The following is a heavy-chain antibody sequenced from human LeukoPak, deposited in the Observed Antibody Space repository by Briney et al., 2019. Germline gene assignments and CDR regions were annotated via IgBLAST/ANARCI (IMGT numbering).Heavy chain of an antibody. J-gene: IGHJ4*02. CDR3: ARVPSSGSGYSGYRLSPLDY. D-gene: IGHD5-12*01. CDR1: GYTFTSYG. V-gene: IGHV1-18*01. Sequence: ATVKVSCKASGYTFTSYGISRVRQAPGQGLEWMGWISAYNGNTNHVQKLQGRVTMTTATSSSTAYMELRSLRSDDTAVYYCARVPSSGSGYSGYRLSPLDYWGQGTLVTVSS. CDR2: ISAYNGNT.